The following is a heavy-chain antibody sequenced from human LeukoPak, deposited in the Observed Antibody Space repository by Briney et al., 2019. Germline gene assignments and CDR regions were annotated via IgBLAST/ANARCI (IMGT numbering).Heavy chain of an antibody. D-gene: IGHD3-16*01. CDR3: ARGPFTLTFGGPSLDY. CDR2: ISAYNGNT. CDR1: GYTFTSYG. V-gene: IGHV1-18*04. J-gene: IGHJ4*02. Sequence: ASVKVSCKASGYTFTSYGISWMRQAPGQGLEWMGWISAYNGNTNYAQKLQGRVTMTTDTSTSTAYMELRSLRSDDTAVYYCARGPFTLTFGGPSLDYWGQGTLVTVSS.